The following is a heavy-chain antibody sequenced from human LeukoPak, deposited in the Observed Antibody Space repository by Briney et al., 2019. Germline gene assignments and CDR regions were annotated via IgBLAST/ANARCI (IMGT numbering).Heavy chain of an antibody. Sequence: GRSLRLSCAASGFTFSSYPMHWVRQAPGKGLEWLAFISYDGSNKYYADSVKGRFTISRDNSKNTLYLQMNSLRVEDTAVYYCARDRCGYSSTCPFDYWGQGTLVTASS. D-gene: IGHD6-13*01. CDR3: ARDRCGYSSTCPFDY. V-gene: IGHV3-30-3*01. CDR2: ISYDGSNK. J-gene: IGHJ4*02. CDR1: GFTFSSYP.